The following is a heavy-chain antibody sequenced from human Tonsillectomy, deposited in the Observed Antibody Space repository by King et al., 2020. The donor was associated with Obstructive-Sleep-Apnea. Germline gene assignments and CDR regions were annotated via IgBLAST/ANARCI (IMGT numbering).Heavy chain of an antibody. V-gene: IGHV3-23*04. CDR2: LSGSGGIT. CDR1: GFTFRSYA. CDR3: AKDSMDYDTLTGPVDY. J-gene: IGHJ4*02. D-gene: IGHD3-9*01. Sequence: VQLVESGGDLVQPGGSLRLSCAASGFTFRSYAMSWVRQAAGEGLEWVSGLSGSGGITDYADSLKGRFTISRDNSKNTLYLQMNSLRAEDTAVYYCAKDSMDYDTLTGPVDYWGQGTLVTVSS.